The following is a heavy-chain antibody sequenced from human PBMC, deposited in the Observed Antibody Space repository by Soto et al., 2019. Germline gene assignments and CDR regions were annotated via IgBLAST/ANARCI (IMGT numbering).Heavy chain of an antibody. J-gene: IGHJ6*02. CDR1: VDSVSSDSAT. V-gene: IGHV6-1*01. D-gene: IGHD6-6*01. CDR3: AKEFSRSASDDFYYYGMDV. Sequence: SQTLSLTCAISVDSVSSDSATWNWMRQSPSRGLEWLGRTYYRSKWYTDYAESVKSRITINQDTSKNQFSLQLNSVTPEDTAVYYCAKEFSRSASDDFYYYGMDVWGQGPSVTVSS. CDR2: TYYRSKWYT.